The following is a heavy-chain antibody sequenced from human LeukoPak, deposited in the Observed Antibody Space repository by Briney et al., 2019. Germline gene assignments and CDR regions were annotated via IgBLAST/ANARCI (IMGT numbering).Heavy chain of an antibody. V-gene: IGHV3-9*01. CDR1: GFTFDDYA. CDR2: ISWNSGSI. CDR3: ARDPGYYDSSGYHFDY. D-gene: IGHD3-22*01. Sequence: GGSLRLSCAASGFTFDDYAMHWVRQAPGRGLEWVSGISWNSGSIGYADSGKGRFTIARDNAKNSLYLQMNSLRVEDTAVYYCARDPGYYDSSGYHFDYWGQGTLVTVSS. J-gene: IGHJ4*02.